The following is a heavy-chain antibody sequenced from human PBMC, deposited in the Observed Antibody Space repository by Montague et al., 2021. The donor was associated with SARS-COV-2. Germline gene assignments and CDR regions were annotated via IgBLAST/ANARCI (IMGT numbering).Heavy chain of an antibody. Sequence: TLSLTCTVSGGSISSGGYYWSWIRQHPGKGLEWIGYIYYSGSTYYNPSLKSRVTISVDTSKNQFSLKLSSVTAADTAVYYCARGVDWLYHYNCYGMDVWGQGTTVTVSS. CDR1: GGSISSGGYY. J-gene: IGHJ6*02. CDR3: ARGVDWLYHYNCYGMDV. V-gene: IGHV4-31*03. D-gene: IGHD3-9*01. CDR2: IYYSGST.